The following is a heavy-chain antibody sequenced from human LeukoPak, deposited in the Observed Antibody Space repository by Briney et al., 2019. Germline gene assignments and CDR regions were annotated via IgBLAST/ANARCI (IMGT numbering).Heavy chain of an antibody. CDR2: INHSGST. D-gene: IGHD2-2*01. V-gene: IGHV4-34*01. CDR1: GGSFSGYY. CDR3: ARETVVPAAMGAFDI. J-gene: IGHJ3*02. Sequence: SETLSLTCAVYGGSFSGYYWSWIRQPPGKGLEWIGEINHSGSTNYNPSLKSRVTISVDTSKNQFSLKLSSVTAADTAVYYCARETVVPAAMGAFDIWGQGTMVTVSS.